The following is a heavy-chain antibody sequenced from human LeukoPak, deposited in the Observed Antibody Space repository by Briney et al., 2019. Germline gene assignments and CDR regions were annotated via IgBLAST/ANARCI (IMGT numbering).Heavy chain of an antibody. CDR3: AKDGPSIAAAGMSYFDY. CDR2: IRYDGSNK. J-gene: IGHJ4*02. D-gene: IGHD6-13*01. V-gene: IGHV3-30*02. CDR1: GFTFSNYG. Sequence: GGSLRLSCAASGFTFSNYGINWVRQAPGKGLEWAAFIRYDGSNKYYADSVKGRFTISRDNSKNTLYLQMNSLRAEDTAVYYCAKDGPSIAAAGMSYFDYWGQGTLVTVSS.